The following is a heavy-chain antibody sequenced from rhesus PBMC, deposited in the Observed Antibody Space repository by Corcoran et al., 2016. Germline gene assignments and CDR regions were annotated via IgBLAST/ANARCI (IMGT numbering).Heavy chain of an antibody. CDR3: ARKSNTKDY. V-gene: IGHV4-106*01. CDR1: GGSISDDYY. CDR2: IYGSGGGT. J-gene: IGHJ4*01. Sequence: QVQLQESGPGLVKPSETLSLTCAVSGGSISDDYYWSWIRQPQGKGLEWIGYIYGSGGGTNYNPSLKNRVTISIDTSKNQFSLKLSSVTAADTAVYYCARKSNTKDYWGQGVLVPVSS. D-gene: IGHD4-23*01.